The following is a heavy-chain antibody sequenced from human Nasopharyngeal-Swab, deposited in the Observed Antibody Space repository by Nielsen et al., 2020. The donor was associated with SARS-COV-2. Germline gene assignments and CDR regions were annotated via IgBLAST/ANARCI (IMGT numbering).Heavy chain of an antibody. J-gene: IGHJ3*02. D-gene: IGHD3-3*01. V-gene: IGHV4-61*01. Sequence: SATLSLTCTVSGGSVSSGSYYWSWIRQPPGKGLEWIGYIYYSGSTNYNPSLKSRVTISVDTSKNQFSLKLSSVTAADTAVYYCARLESITIFGVVIPTGAFDIWGQGTMVTVSS. CDR3: ARLESITIFGVVIPTGAFDI. CDR2: IYYSGST. CDR1: GGSVSSGSYY.